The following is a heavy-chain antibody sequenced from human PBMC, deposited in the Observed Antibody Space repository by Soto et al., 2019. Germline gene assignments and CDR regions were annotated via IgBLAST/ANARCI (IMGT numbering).Heavy chain of an antibody. D-gene: IGHD6-13*01. CDR2: IIPIFGTA. V-gene: IGHV1-69*01. CDR1: GGTFSSYA. CDR3: AREYEAAAGSLDY. J-gene: IGHJ4*02. Sequence: QVQLVQSGAEVKKPGSSVKVSCKASGGTFSSYAISWVRQAPGQGLEWMGGIIPIFGTANYAQKFQGRVTITADESTSTAYMEVSSLRSEDTAGYYCAREYEAAAGSLDYWGQGTRVTVSS.